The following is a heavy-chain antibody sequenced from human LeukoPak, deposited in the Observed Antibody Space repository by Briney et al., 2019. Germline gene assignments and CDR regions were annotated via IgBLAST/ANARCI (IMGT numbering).Heavy chain of an antibody. V-gene: IGHV1-2*06. Sequence: ASVKVSCKASGYTFTGYYMHWVRQAPGQGLEWMGRINPNSGGTNYAQKFQGRVTVTRDTSISTAYMELSRLRSDDTAVYYCARDTLDATFYDSSGYYFRPSWFDPWGQGTMVTVSS. D-gene: IGHD3-22*01. CDR1: GYTFTGYY. J-gene: IGHJ5*02. CDR3: ARDTLDATFYDSSGYYFRPSWFDP. CDR2: INPNSGGT.